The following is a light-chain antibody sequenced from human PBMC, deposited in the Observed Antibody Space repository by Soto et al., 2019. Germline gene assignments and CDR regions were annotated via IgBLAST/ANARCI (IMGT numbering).Light chain of an antibody. V-gene: IGLV2-14*01. Sequence: QSVLTQPASVSGSPGQSITISCTGTSSDVGAYNFVSWYQHHPGRAPKLIIYEVTIRPSGVSNRFSGSKSGNTASLTISGLQAEDEADYYCSSYTGSSTSDFFGTGTKVTAL. J-gene: IGLJ1*01. CDR3: SSYTGSSTSDF. CDR2: EVT. CDR1: SSDVGAYNF.